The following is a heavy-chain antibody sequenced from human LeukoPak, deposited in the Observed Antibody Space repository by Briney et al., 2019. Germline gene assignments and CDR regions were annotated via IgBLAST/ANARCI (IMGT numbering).Heavy chain of an antibody. J-gene: IGHJ6*04. Sequence: SETLSLTCTVSGGSISSYHWTWIRQPPGKTLEWIGYIYGSGNTNYNPSLKSRVTMSLDTSRNQVSLKLTSVTAADTAVYYCARKDGDGWGKGTTVTISS. CDR3: ARKDGDG. CDR1: GGSISSYH. D-gene: IGHD2-15*01. V-gene: IGHV4-59*01. CDR2: IYGSGNT.